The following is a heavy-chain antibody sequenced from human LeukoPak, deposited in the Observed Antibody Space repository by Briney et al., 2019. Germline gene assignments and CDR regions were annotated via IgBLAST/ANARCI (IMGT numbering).Heavy chain of an antibody. D-gene: IGHD3-10*01. J-gene: IGHJ4*02. CDR3: AKDRSGLELDY. CDR1: GFTFSSHA. CDR2: ISDSGGST. V-gene: IGHV3-23*01. Sequence: GGSLRLSCAASGFTFSSHAMSWVRQAPGKGLEWVSAISDSGGSTYYADSVKGRFTISRDNSKNTLYLQMNSLRAEDTAVYYCAKDRSGLELDYWGQGTLVTVSS.